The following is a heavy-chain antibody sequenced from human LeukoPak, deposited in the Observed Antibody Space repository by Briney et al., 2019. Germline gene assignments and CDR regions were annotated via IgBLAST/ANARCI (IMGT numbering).Heavy chain of an antibody. CDR3: ARSPRGVAAARSWFDP. Sequence: GGSLKISCKGSGYSFTSYWIGWVRQMPGKGLEWMGIIYPGDSDTRYSPSLQGQVTISADNSISTAYLQWSSLKASDTAMYYCARSPRGVAAARSWFDPWGQGTLVTVSS. V-gene: IGHV5-51*01. D-gene: IGHD2-2*01. CDR1: GYSFTSYW. J-gene: IGHJ5*02. CDR2: IYPGDSDT.